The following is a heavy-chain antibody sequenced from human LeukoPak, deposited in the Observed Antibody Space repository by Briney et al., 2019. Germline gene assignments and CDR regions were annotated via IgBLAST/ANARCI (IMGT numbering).Heavy chain of an antibody. D-gene: IGHD3-9*01. J-gene: IGHJ6*04. CDR1: GFSLSSSW. CDR2: IKEDGSEK. V-gene: IGHV3-7*01. Sequence: PGGSLRLSCAVSGFSLSSSWMTWVRQAPGKGLEWVATIKEDGSEKHYADSVKGRFTISRDNAKNSLYLQMNSLRVEETAVYFCVRDRIFSWGKGTTVTVSS. CDR3: VRDRIFS.